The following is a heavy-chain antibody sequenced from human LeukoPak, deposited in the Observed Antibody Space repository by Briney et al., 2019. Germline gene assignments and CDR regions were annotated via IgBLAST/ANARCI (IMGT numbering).Heavy chain of an antibody. CDR1: GFTFSSYA. CDR2: ISYDGSNK. D-gene: IGHD6-13*01. V-gene: IGHV3-30*04. J-gene: IGHJ6*02. Sequence: GGSLRLSCAASGFTFSSYAMHWVRQAPGKGLEWVAVISYDGSNKYYADSVKGRFTISRDNSKNTLYLQMNSLRAEDTAVYYCARDRVAAAGTAPRYYYYGVDVWGQGTTVTVSS. CDR3: ARDRVAAAGTAPRYYYYGVDV.